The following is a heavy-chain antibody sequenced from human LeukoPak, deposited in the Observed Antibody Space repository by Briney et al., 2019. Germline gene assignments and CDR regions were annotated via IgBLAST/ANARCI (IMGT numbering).Heavy chain of an antibody. J-gene: IGHJ4*02. V-gene: IGHV1-46*01. CDR1: GGTFSSYA. CDR2: INPSSGST. Sequence: ASVKVSCKASGGTFSSYAISWVRQAPGQGLEWMGIINPSSGSTSYAQKFQGRVTMTRDTSTSTVYMELSSLRSEDTAVYYCARDWGWLQFLDYWGQGTLVTVSS. CDR3: ARDWGWLQFLDY. D-gene: IGHD5-24*01.